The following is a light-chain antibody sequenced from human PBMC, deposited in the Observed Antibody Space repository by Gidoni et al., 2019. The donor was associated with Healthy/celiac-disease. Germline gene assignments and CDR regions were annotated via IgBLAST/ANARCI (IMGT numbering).Light chain of an antibody. Sequence: SYELTQPPSGSVSPGQTASITCSGDKLGDKYACWYQQTPGQSPVLVIYQDSKRPSGIPERFSGSNSGNTATLTISGTQAMDEADYYCQAWDSSTVVFGGGTNLTVL. V-gene: IGLV3-1*01. CDR1: KLGDKY. J-gene: IGLJ2*01. CDR3: QAWDSSTVV. CDR2: QDS.